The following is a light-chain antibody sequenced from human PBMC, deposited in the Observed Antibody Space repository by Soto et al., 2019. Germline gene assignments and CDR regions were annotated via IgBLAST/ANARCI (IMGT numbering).Light chain of an antibody. CDR2: GVT. CDR3: ISYTGDTTPYV. V-gene: IGLV2-14*01. J-gene: IGLJ1*01. Sequence: SALAQPASVSGSPGQSITISCTGSSSDIGTYNYVSWYQQHPGKAPKLMIYGVTNRPSGVSNRFSGSKSDNTASLTISGLQAEDEADYYCISYTGDTTPYVFGTGTKVTVL. CDR1: SSDIGTYNY.